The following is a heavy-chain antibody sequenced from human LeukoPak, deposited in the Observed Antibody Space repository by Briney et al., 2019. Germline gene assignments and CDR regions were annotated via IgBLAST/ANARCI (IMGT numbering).Heavy chain of an antibody. CDR2: IYYSGST. V-gene: IGHV4-59*01. J-gene: IGHJ3*02. Sequence: SETLSLTCTVSGGSISSYYWSWIRQPPGKGLGWIGYIYYSGSTNYNHSLKSRVTISVDTSKNQFSLKLSSVTAADTAVYYCANHYDSSGHLSAFDIWGQGTMVTVSS. CDR3: ANHYDSSGHLSAFDI. D-gene: IGHD3-22*01. CDR1: GGSISSYY.